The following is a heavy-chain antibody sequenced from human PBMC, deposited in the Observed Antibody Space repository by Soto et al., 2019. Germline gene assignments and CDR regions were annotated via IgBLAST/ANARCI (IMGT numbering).Heavy chain of an antibody. CDR2: TSPRTGGA. CDR3: ARSSARYSKWFDS. Sequence: ASVKASCKTSGYTFTAYYMHWLRHAPGHGLEWLAWTSPRTGGAKYSHKFQGRVSMTRNTSITTAYMELSGLSTDDTDAYYCARSSARYSKWFDSWGQGTLDTVSS. CDR1: GYTFTAYY. V-gene: IGHV1-2*02. J-gene: IGHJ5*01. D-gene: IGHD3-10*01.